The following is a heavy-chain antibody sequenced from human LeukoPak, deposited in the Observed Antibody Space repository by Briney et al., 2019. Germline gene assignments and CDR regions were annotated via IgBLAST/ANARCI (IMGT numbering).Heavy chain of an antibody. D-gene: IGHD5-18*01. CDR1: GGSISSYY. CDR2: IYYSGNT. V-gene: IGHV4-59*12. CDR3: ARGRGYRSTIFYY. Sequence: PSETLSLTCTVSGGSISSYYWNWIRQPPGKGLEWIGYIYYSGNTNYNPSLKSRVTISVDTSKNQFSLKLSSVTAADTAVYYCARGRGYRSTIFYYWGQGTLVTVSS. J-gene: IGHJ4*02.